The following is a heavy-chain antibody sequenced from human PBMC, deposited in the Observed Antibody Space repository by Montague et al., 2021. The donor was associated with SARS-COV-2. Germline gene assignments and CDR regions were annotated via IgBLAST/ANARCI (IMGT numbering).Heavy chain of an antibody. Sequence: SETLSLTCSVSSDSISSYYYNWIRQTPGKGLEWIGYAYYVPSTNSANTSSNPSLKRRVTISLDTSENQFSLKLSSVTAADTAVYYCARTWRFGQSYGLDXWGQGTMVTVSS. CDR3: ARTWRFGQSYGLDX. D-gene: IGHD3-16*01. J-gene: IGHJ3*02. V-gene: IGHV4-59*01. CDR2: AYYVPSTNSANT. CDR1: SDSISSYY.